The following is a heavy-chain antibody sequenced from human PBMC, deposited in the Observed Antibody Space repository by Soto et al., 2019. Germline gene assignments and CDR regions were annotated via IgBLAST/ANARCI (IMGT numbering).Heavy chain of an antibody. CDR1: GGSFSGYY. J-gene: IGHJ6*02. D-gene: IGHD6-13*01. CDR3: ASPLIAAAGTAHGMDF. Sequence: SETLSLTCAVYGGSFSGYYWSWIRQPPGKGLEWIGEINHSGSTNYNPSLKSRVTISVDTSKNQFSLKLSSVTAADTAVYYCASPLIAAAGTAHGMDFWGQGTTVTVSS. CDR2: INHSGST. V-gene: IGHV4-34*01.